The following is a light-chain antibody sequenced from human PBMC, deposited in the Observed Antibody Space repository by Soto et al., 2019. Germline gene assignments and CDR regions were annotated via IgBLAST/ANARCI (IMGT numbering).Light chain of an antibody. CDR3: QQYGSPIT. CDR2: GAS. J-gene: IGKJ5*01. V-gene: IGKV3-20*01. CDR1: QSVSSSY. Sequence: EIVLTQSPGTLSLSPGERATLSCRASQSVSSSYLAWYQQKPGQAPRLLIYGASIRATGIPDRFSGSGSGTDFTLTISRLEPEAFAVYYCQQYGSPITFGQGTRLEIK.